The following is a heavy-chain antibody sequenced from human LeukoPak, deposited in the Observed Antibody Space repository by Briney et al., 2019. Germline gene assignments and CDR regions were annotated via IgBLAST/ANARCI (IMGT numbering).Heavy chain of an antibody. CDR3: ARAPRITARLTTWFDP. D-gene: IGHD6-6*01. V-gene: IGHV1-2*02. Sequence: GASVKVSCKASGYTFTGYYMRWVRQATGQGPGCMGWINPNSGGTNYAQKLQGRVTMTRATSISTAYMELSRLRSHDTAVYYCARAPRITARLTTWFDPWGQGTLGTVSS. CDR1: GYTFTGYY. J-gene: IGHJ5*02. CDR2: INPNSGGT.